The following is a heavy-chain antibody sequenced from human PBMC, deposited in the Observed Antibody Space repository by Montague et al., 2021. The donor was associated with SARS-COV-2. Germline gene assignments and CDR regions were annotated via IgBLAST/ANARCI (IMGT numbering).Heavy chain of an antibody. Sequence: SETLSLTCTVSGGSISSSSYYWGWIRQPPGKGLEWIGSIYYSGSTYYNPSLKSRVTISVDTSKNQFSLKLSSATAADTAVYYCARPPGAPYDILTGTYRPVDDYWGQGTLVTVSS. J-gene: IGHJ4*02. V-gene: IGHV4-39*01. D-gene: IGHD3-9*01. CDR3: ARPPGAPYDILTGTYRPVDDY. CDR2: IYYSGST. CDR1: GGSISSSSYY.